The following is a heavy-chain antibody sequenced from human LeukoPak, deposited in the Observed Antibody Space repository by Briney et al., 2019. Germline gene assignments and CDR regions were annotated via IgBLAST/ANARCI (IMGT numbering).Heavy chain of an antibody. CDR2: IIPIFGTA. D-gene: IGHD6-19*01. V-gene: IGHV1-69*06. CDR1: GGTFSSYA. CDR3: ARSSSGWYENYFDY. J-gene: IGHJ4*02. Sequence: ASVKVSCKASGGTFSSYAISWVRQAPGQGLEWTGGIIPIFGTANYAQKFQGRVTITADKSTSTAYMELSSLRSEDTAVYYCARSSSGWYENYFDYWGQGTLVTVSS.